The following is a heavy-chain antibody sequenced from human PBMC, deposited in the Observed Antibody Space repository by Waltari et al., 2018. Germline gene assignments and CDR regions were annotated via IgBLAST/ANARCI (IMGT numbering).Heavy chain of an antibody. CDR1: GGTFCSYA. J-gene: IGHJ2*01. Sequence: QVQLVQSGAEVKKPGSSVKVSCRSSGGTFCSYAISWVRQAPGQGLEWMGRIIPIFGTANYAQKFQGRVTITADKSTSTAYMELSSLRSEDTAVYYCARDGGVFWYFDLWGRGTLVTVSS. D-gene: IGHD3-16*01. CDR2: IIPIFGTA. CDR3: ARDGGVFWYFDL. V-gene: IGHV1-69*08.